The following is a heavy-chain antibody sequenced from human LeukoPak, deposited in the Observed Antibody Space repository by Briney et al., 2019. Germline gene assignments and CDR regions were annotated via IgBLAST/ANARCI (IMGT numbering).Heavy chain of an antibody. V-gene: IGHV3-23*01. D-gene: IGHD3-9*01. CDR2: MSSSGDNT. Sequence: GGSLRLSCAASGFTFSSYAMSWVPPAPGEGLEWVSSMSSSGDNTDYADSVKGRFTISRDNSKNTLYVQMNSLRAEDTAIYYCARDYPGDWLTWEVYFDYWGQGTLVTVSS. J-gene: IGHJ4*02. CDR1: GFTFSSYA. CDR3: ARDYPGDWLTWEVYFDY.